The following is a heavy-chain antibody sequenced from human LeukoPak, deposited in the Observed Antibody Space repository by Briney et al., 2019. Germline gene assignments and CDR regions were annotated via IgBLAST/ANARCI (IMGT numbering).Heavy chain of an antibody. Sequence: SGGSLRLSCAASGFTFSNFAITWVRQAPGKGLEWVSTISGSGGSTFYADSVKGRVPISRDNSKNTLFLQMNSLRAEDTAIYYCAKAGSSGWSSSGGDYWGQGSVVTVSS. D-gene: IGHD6-19*01. CDR2: ISGSGGST. CDR1: GFTFSNFA. CDR3: AKAGSSGWSSSGGDY. J-gene: IGHJ4*02. V-gene: IGHV3-23*01.